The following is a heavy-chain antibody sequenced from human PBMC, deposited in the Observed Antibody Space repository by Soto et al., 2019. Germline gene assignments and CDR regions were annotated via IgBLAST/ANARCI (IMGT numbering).Heavy chain of an antibody. Sequence: SVKVSCKASGGTFSSYAISWVRQAPGQGLEWMGGIIPIFGTANYAQKFQGRVAITADESTSTAYMELSSLRSEDTAVYYCASTSIAAQYYFDYWGQGTLVTVSS. CDR1: GGTFSSYA. CDR3: ASTSIAAQYYFDY. V-gene: IGHV1-69*13. CDR2: IIPIFGTA. J-gene: IGHJ4*02. D-gene: IGHD6-6*01.